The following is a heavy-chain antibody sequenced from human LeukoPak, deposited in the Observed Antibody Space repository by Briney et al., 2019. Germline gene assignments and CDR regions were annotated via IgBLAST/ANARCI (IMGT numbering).Heavy chain of an antibody. CDR3: ARGQELVLGFAP. Sequence: GGSLRLSCAASGFTFSTYWMGWVRQAPGKGLEWVANIKQDGSEKFYVDSVKGRFTISRDNTKNSLYLQMNSLRAEDTAVYYCARGQELVLGFAPWGQGTLVTVSS. D-gene: IGHD6-13*01. V-gene: IGHV3-7*01. J-gene: IGHJ5*02. CDR2: IKQDGSEK. CDR1: GFTFSTYW.